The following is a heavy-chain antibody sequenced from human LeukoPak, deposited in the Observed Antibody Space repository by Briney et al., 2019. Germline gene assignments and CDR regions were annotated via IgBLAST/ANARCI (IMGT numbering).Heavy chain of an antibody. CDR2: ISGSGGST. CDR3: AKDLTASNYDILTGYRSLGFDY. Sequence: GGSLRLSRAASGFTFSSYAMSWVRQAPGKGLEWVSAISGSGGSTYYADSVKGRFTISRDNSKNTLYLQMNSLRAEDTAVYYCAKDLTASNYDILTGYRSLGFDYWGQGTLVTVSS. D-gene: IGHD3-9*01. CDR1: GFTFSSYA. J-gene: IGHJ4*02. V-gene: IGHV3-23*01.